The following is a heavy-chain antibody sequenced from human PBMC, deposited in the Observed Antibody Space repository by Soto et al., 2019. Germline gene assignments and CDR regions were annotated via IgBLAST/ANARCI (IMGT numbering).Heavy chain of an antibody. Sequence: SETLSLTCTFSGGSIISGGYYWSWIRQHPGKGLEWIGYIYYSGSTYYNPSLKSRVTISVDTSKNQFSLKLSSVTAADTAVYYCARGNIRGDDFDYWGQGTLVTVSS. CDR2: IYYSGST. V-gene: IGHV4-31*03. CDR1: GGSIISGGYY. J-gene: IGHJ4*02. CDR3: ARGNIRGDDFDY. D-gene: IGHD3-10*01.